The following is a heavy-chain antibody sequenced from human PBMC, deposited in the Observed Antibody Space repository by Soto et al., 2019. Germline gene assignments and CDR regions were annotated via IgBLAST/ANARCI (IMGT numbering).Heavy chain of an antibody. Sequence: QVQLVQAGAEVKKPGSSVKVSCKASGGTFSSYAISWVRQAPGQGLEWMGEIIPIFGTANFAQKVQGRVTSTEDEATSTACKELSSLRSEDTAVYYCARDRGPSSGYYPYWFDPWGQGTLVTVSS. V-gene: IGHV1-69*12. D-gene: IGHD3-22*01. CDR2: IIPIFGTA. J-gene: IGHJ5*02. CDR3: ARDRGPSSGYYPYWFDP. CDR1: GGTFSSYA.